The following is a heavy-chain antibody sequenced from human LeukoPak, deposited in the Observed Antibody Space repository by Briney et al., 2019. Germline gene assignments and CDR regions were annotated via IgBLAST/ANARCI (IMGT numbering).Heavy chain of an antibody. CDR1: GFTLGSYW. D-gene: IGHD2-15*01. CDR3: ARAEQLYYCSGGSCYGDVLDY. V-gene: IGHV3-74*01. Sequence: GGSLRLSCAVSGFTLGSYWMHWVRQAPGQGLAWVSRVNTDGSSTTYAESVKGRFTISKDNAKNTLYLQMNGLRAEDTAVYYCARAEQLYYCSGGSCYGDVLDYWGQGTLVTVSS. CDR2: VNTDGSST. J-gene: IGHJ4*02.